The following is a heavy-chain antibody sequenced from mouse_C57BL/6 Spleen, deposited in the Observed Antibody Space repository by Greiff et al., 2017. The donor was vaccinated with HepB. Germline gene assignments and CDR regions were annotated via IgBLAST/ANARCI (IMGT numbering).Heavy chain of an antibody. J-gene: IGHJ4*01. CDR2: ISSGGDYI. D-gene: IGHD1-1*01. CDR3: TSPYGSSSDYAMDY. V-gene: IGHV5-9-1*02. Sequence: EVKLEESGEGLVKPGGSLKLSCAASGFTFSSYAMSWVRQTPEKRLEWVAYISSGGDYIYYADTVKGRFTISRDNARNTLYLQMSSLKSEDTAMYYCTSPYGSSSDYAMDYWGQGTSVTVSS. CDR1: GFTFSSYA.